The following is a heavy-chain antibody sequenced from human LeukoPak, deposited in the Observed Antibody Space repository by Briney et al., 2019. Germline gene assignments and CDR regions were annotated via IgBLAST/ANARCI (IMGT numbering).Heavy chain of an antibody. CDR2: IYYSGST. CDR1: GGSIGSSSYY. J-gene: IGHJ4*02. Sequence: SETLSLTCTVSGGSIGSSSYYWGWIRQPPGKGLEWIGGIYYSGSTYYNPSLKSRVTIFVDTSKNQFSLRLGSVTAADTAVYYCARHEAITARPWFDYWGQGTLVTVSS. D-gene: IGHD6-6*01. CDR3: ARHEAITARPWFDY. V-gene: IGHV4-39*01.